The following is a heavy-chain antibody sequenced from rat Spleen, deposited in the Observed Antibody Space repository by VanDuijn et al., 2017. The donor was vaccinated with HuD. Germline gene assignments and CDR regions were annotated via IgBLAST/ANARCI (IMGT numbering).Heavy chain of an antibody. J-gene: IGHJ2*01. CDR1: GFNFNDYW. CDR3: VREAFGVDY. D-gene: IGHD4-3*01. V-gene: IGHV4-2*01. Sequence: EVKLVESGGGLVQPGRSLKLSCAASGFNFNDYWMGWVRQAPGKGLEWIGEINKDSRTIKYTPSLKDKFTISRDNAQNTLYLQMTKLGSEDTAIYYCVREAFGVDYWGQVVMVTVSS. CDR2: INKDSRTI.